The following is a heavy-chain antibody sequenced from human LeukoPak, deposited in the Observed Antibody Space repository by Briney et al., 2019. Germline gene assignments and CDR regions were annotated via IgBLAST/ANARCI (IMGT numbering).Heavy chain of an antibody. CDR1: GFIFSNFA. D-gene: IGHD3-9*01. J-gene: IGHJ5*02. CDR3: ARDRYDIP. CDR2: ISFDGSNK. Sequence: GGSLRLSCAASGFIFSNFAMHWVRQAPGKGLEWVAVISFDGSNKYYADSMKGRFTLSRVNSKNTVYLQMNSLRGEDTAVYYCARDRYDIPWGQGTLVTVSS. V-gene: IGHV3-30-3*01.